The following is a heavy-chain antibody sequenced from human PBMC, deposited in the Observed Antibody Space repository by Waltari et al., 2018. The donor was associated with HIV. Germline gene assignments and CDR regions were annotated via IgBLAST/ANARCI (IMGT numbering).Heavy chain of an antibody. Sequence: EVQLVESGGGLVQPGGSLRLSCAASGFTFSSYSMNWVRQAPGKGLEWGSYICSTSNTIYYAGTVKGRFTVSRDNAKNSLSLQMNSLRAEDTAVYFCAKEVVALPHYYYYGLDVWGQGTTVTVSS. CDR3: AKEVVALPHYYYYGLDV. V-gene: IGHV3-48*04. J-gene: IGHJ6*02. CDR2: ICSTSNTI. CDR1: GFTFSSYS. D-gene: IGHD2-15*01.